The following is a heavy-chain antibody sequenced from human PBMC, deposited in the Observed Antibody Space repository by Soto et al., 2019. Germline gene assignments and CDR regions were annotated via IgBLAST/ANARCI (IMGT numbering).Heavy chain of an antibody. CDR3: ARPFYGDYAAHYYGMDV. CDR2: IYHSGST. V-gene: IGHV4-38-2*01. CDR1: GYSISSGYY. J-gene: IGHJ6*02. D-gene: IGHD4-17*01. Sequence: SETLSLTCAVSGYSISSGYYWGWIRQPPGKGLEWIGNIYHSGSTNYNPSLKSRVTISVATSKNQFPLKLNSVTAADTAVYSCARPFYGDYAAHYYGMDVWGQGTTVTFYS.